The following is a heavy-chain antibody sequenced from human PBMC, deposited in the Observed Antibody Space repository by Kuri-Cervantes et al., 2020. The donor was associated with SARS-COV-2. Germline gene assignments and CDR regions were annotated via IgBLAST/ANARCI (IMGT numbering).Heavy chain of an antibody. J-gene: IGHJ6*02. D-gene: IGHD3-3*01. CDR3: ARADNFWSGYSVHYYYYGMDV. Sequence: SVKVSCKVSGYTLTELSMHWVRQAPGKGLEWMGGIIPIFGIANYAQKFQSRVTITADKSTSTAYMELSSLRSEDTAVYYCARADNFWSGYSVHYYYYGMDVWGQGTTVTVSS. V-gene: IGHV1-69*10. CDR2: IIPIFGIA. CDR1: GYTLTELS.